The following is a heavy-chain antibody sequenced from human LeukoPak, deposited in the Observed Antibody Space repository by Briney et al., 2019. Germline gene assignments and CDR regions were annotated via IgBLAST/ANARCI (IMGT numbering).Heavy chain of an antibody. J-gene: IGHJ3*02. D-gene: IGHD3-16*01. CDR3: EKDPTRTSYDAFDI. V-gene: IGHV3-30*18. CDR2: ISYDGSNK. Sequence: PGGSLRLSCAASGFTFSSYGMHWVRQAPGKGLEWVAVISYDGSNKYYADSVKGRFTISRDNSKNTLYLQMNSLRAEDTAVYYCEKDPTRTSYDAFDIWGQGTMVTVSS. CDR1: GFTFSSYG.